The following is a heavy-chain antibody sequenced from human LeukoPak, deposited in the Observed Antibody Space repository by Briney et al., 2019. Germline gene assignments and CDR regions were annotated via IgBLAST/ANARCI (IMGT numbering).Heavy chain of an antibody. Sequence: ASVKVSCKASGYTFTGYYMHWVRQAPGQGLEWMGWINPDSGGTNYGKKFRGWVTMTRDTPISTAYMELSRLSSDDTAVYYCARTGVSGDFDYWGQGTLVTVSS. CDR2: INPDSGGT. CDR1: GYTFTGYY. CDR3: ARTGVSGDFDY. J-gene: IGHJ4*02. D-gene: IGHD1-1*01. V-gene: IGHV1-2*04.